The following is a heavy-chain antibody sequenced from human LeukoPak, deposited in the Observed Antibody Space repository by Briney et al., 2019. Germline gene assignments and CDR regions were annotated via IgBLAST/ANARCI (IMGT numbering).Heavy chain of an antibody. CDR3: AKDGEIGSYGGYLLSVYYYYYYYMDV. CDR1: GFTFSSYS. J-gene: IGHJ6*03. Sequence: PGGSLRLSCAASGFTFSSYSMNWVRQAPGKGLEWVSSISSSSSYIYYADSVKGRFTISRDNAKNSLYLQMNSLRAEDTAVYYCAKDGEIGSYGGYLLSVYYYYYYYMDVWGKGTTVTVSS. V-gene: IGHV3-21*04. CDR2: ISSSSSYI. D-gene: IGHD5-12*01.